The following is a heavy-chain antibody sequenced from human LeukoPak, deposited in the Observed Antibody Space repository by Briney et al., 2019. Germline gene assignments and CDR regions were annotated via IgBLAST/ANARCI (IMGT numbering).Heavy chain of an antibody. J-gene: IGHJ6*04. CDR3: ARDSDYYGSGSYYSLGMDV. Sequence: GGSLRLSCAASGFTFSSYAMHWVRQAPGKGLEWVAVISYEGSNKYYADSVKGRFTISRDNSKNTLYLQMNSLRAEDTAVYYCARDSDYYGSGSYYSLGMDVWGKGTTVTVSS. CDR1: GFTFSSYA. D-gene: IGHD3-10*01. V-gene: IGHV3-30*04. CDR2: ISYEGSNK.